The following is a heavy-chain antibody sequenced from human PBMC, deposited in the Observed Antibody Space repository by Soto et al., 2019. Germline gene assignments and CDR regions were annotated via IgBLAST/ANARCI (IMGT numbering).Heavy chain of an antibody. D-gene: IGHD3-16*01. J-gene: IGHJ6*02. Sequence: SPTLSLTCAISGDSVSTNSAAWNWIRQSPSRGLEWLGRTYYRTKWFNDYAESVKSRININPDTSKNQFSLQLNSVTPEDTAVYYCAKARSEPGDYLYELDVWGQGTTVTV. CDR3: AKARSEPGDYLYELDV. V-gene: IGHV6-1*01. CDR2: TYYRTKWFN. CDR1: GDSVSTNSAA.